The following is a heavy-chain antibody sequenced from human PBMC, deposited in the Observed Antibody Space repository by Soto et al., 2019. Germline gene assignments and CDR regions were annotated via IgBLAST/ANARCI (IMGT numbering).Heavy chain of an antibody. D-gene: IGHD3-3*01. CDR3: AREKGDFWSGYSRGYYFDY. CDR1: GYTFTSYG. V-gene: IGHV1-18*01. CDR2: ISAYNGNT. J-gene: IGHJ4*02. Sequence: ASVKVSCKAYGYTFTSYGISWVRQAPGQGLEWMGWISAYNGNTNYAQKLQGRVTMTTDTSTSTAYMELRSLRSDDTAVYYCAREKGDFWSGYSRGYYFDYWGQGTLVTVSS.